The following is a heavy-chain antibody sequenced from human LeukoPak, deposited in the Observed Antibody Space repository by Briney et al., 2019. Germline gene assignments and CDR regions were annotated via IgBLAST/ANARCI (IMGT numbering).Heavy chain of an antibody. Sequence: SETLSLTCTVSGGSISSSSYYWGWIRQPPGKGLEWIGYIYYSGNTNYNPSLKSRVTISVDTSKNQFSLKLSSVTAADTAVYYCARDIAAAGTVYSYYYMDVWGKGTTVTVSS. CDR1: GGSISSSSYY. CDR3: ARDIAAAGTVYSYYYMDV. D-gene: IGHD6-13*01. V-gene: IGHV4-61*05. J-gene: IGHJ6*03. CDR2: IYYSGNT.